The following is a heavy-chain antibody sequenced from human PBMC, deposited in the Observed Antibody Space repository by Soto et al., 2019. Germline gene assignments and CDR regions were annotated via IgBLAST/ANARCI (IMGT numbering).Heavy chain of an antibody. CDR1: GYTFTSYG. CDR2: IGTYNDDT. J-gene: IGHJ6*02. D-gene: IGHD2-15*01. CDR3: ASVRAELGYCNGVSCLPYHHGMDV. V-gene: IGHV1-18*01. Sequence: QVQLVQSGAEVKQPGASVKVSCKASGYTFTSYGISWVRQAPGQGLEWLGWIGTYNDDTNYAQKLQGRVTMTTDTSTSTVYMYLRSLRSDDTAVYYCASVRAELGYCNGVSCLPYHHGMDVWGHGTTVTVSS.